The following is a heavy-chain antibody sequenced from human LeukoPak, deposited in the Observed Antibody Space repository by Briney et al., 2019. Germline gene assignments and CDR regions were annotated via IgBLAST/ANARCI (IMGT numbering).Heavy chain of an antibody. CDR2: IYTSGST. CDR1: GGSISSYY. J-gene: IGHJ3*02. D-gene: IGHD3-22*01. Sequence: NPSETLSLTCTVSGGSISSYYWSWIRQPAGKRLEWIGRIYTSGSTNYNPSLKSRVTMSVDTSKNQFSLKLSSVTAADTAVYYCAITYYYDSSGYYYDKCAFDIWGQGTMVTVSS. V-gene: IGHV4-4*07. CDR3: AITYYYDSSGYYYDKCAFDI.